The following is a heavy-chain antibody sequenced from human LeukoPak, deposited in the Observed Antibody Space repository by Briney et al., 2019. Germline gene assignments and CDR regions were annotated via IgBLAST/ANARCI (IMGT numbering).Heavy chain of an antibody. CDR1: GGSFSGYY. V-gene: IGHV4-34*01. Sequence: SETLSLTCAVYGGSFSGYYWSWIRQPPGKGLEWIGEINHSGSTNYNPSLKSRVTISVDTSKNQFSLKLSSVTAADTAVYYCARVSSRRLPPSYSYDRRNYFDYWGQGTLVTVSS. CDR2: INHSGST. CDR3: ARVSSRRLPPSYSYDRRNYFDY. J-gene: IGHJ4*02. D-gene: IGHD3-22*01.